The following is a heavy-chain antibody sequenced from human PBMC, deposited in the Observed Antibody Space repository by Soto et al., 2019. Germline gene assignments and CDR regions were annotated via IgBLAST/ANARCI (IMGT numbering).Heavy chain of an antibody. J-gene: IGHJ4*02. V-gene: IGHV1-69*04. CDR2: IIPILGIA. CDR3: ARESDYGYAKIGGETDY. CDR1: GGAFSRYT. Sequence: SVEVSGRASGGAFSRYTMSGVRQAPGQGLEWMGRIIPILGIANYAQKFQGRVTITADKSTSTAYMELSSLRSEDTAVYYCARESDYGYAKIGGETDYWGQGTLVTSPQ. D-gene: IGHD4-17*01.